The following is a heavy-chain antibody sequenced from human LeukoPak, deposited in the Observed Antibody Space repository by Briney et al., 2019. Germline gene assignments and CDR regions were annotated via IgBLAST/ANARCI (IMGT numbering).Heavy chain of an antibody. CDR1: GGSINSYY. J-gene: IGHJ6*02. CDR3: ARVWGYYDSSGYYYRDYYYYYGMDV. CDR2: IYYSGST. V-gene: IGHV4-59*01. Sequence: SSETLSLTCTVSGGSINSYYWSWIRQPPGKGLEWIGYIYYSGSTNYNPSLKSRVTISVDTSKNRFSLKLSSVTAADTAVYYCARVWGYYDSSGYYYRDYYYYYGMDVWGQGTTVTVSS. D-gene: IGHD3-22*01.